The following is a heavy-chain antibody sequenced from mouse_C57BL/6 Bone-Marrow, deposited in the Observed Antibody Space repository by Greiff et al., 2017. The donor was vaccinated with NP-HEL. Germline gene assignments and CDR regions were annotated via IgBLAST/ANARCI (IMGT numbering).Heavy chain of an antibody. J-gene: IGHJ4*01. Sequence: QVQLQQSGAELARPGASVKLSCKASGYTFTSYGISWVKQRTGQGLEWIGEIYPRSGNTYYNEKFKGKATLTADKSSSTAYMELRSLTSEDSAVYFCARRGSFSRPEYAMDYWGQGTSVTVSS. V-gene: IGHV1-81*01. CDR3: ARRGSFSRPEYAMDY. D-gene: IGHD1-2*01. CDR2: IYPRSGNT. CDR1: GYTFTSYG.